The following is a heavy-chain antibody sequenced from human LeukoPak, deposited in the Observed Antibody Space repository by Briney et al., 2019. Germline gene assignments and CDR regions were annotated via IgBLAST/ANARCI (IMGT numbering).Heavy chain of an antibody. J-gene: IGHJ4*02. V-gene: IGHV3-23*01. CDR3: AKEKKYYSSGWYDGNIDY. CDR1: GFTFSRDW. CDR2: ISGSGGST. D-gene: IGHD6-19*01. Sequence: GGSLRLSCAASGFTFSRDWMHWVRQAPGKGLEWVSAISGSGGSTYYADSVKGRFTISRDNSKNTLYLQMNSLRAEDTAVYYCAKEKKYYSSGWYDGNIDYWGQGTLVTVSS.